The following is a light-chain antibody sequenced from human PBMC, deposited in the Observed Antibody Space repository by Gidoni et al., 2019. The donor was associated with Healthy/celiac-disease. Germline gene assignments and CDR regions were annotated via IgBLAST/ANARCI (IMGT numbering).Light chain of an antibody. CDR3: QQYGSSPQT. CDR1: QSVSSSH. V-gene: IGKV3D-20*01. Sequence: ETVLTQSPASVSLSPGERATLSCGASQSVSSSHLAWYQQKPGLAPRLLIYDASSRATGIPDRFSGSGSGTDFTLTISRLEPEDFAVYHWQQYGSSPQTFGQGTKVKSN. J-gene: IGKJ1*01. CDR2: DAS.